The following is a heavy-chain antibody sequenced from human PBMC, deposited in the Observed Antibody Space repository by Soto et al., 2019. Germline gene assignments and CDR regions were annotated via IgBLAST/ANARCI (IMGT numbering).Heavy chain of an antibody. CDR3: ARDWARAEDV. CDR1: GYTFTGYP. D-gene: IGHD7-27*01. CDR2: INAGNGNT. V-gene: IGHV1-3*01. Sequence: ASVKVSCKASGYTFTGYPIHWVRQAPGQGLEWMGWINAGNGNTKYSQKFQGRVTITRDTSASTAYVELSSLRSEDTAVYYCARDWARAEDVWGQGTTVTVSS. J-gene: IGHJ6*02.